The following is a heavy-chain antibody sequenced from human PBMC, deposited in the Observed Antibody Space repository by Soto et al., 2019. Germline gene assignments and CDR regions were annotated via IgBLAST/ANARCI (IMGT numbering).Heavy chain of an antibody. D-gene: IGHD3-22*01. Sequence: PSETLSLTCAVSGVPFTAFYWTWTRQAPGKGLEWIGEISYRGKPVYSPSLGSRVTLSVDTSKSNVSLELTPVTAADTAVYYCARGRSFYDSSGYHFDDWGHGSLVTVSS. J-gene: IGHJ4*01. CDR1: GVPFTAFY. CDR2: ISYRGKP. V-gene: IGHV4-34*01. CDR3: ARGRSFYDSSGYHFDD.